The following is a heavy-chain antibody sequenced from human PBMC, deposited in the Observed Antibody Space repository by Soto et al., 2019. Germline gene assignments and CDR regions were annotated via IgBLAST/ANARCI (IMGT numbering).Heavy chain of an antibody. CDR1: GGSISSGDYY. CDR2: IYYSGST. D-gene: IGHD3-10*01. Sequence: SETLSLTCTVSGGSISSGDYYWSWIRQPPGKGLEWIGYIYYSGSTYYNPSLKSRVTISVDTSKNQFSLKLSSVTAADTAVYYCASTRELLYGRDGWGQGTTVTVAS. CDR3: ASTRELLYGRDG. J-gene: IGHJ6*02. V-gene: IGHV4-30-4*01.